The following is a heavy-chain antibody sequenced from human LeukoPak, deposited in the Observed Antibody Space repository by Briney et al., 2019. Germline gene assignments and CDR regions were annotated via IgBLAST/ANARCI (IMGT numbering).Heavy chain of an antibody. D-gene: IGHD1-26*01. Sequence: PGGSLRLSCAASGFTFSSYAMNWVRQAPGKGLEWVSSITRSSSYIYYADSVKGRFTISRDNAKNSLFLQVNSLRAEDTAVYYCATSGSGGNYPLDYWGQGTLVTVSS. J-gene: IGHJ4*02. V-gene: IGHV3-21*01. CDR2: ITRSSSYI. CDR1: GFTFSSYA. CDR3: ATSGSGGNYPLDY.